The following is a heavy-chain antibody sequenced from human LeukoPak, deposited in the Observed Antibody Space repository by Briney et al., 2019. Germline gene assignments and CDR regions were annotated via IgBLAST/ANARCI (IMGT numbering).Heavy chain of an antibody. Sequence: GGSLRLSCAASGFTFSSYAMTWVRQAPGKGLEWVSGINGSGGGTYYADSVEGRFTVSRDNSKNTLYLEMDSLRADDTAVYYCARDISSRYLDYWGQGTLVTVSS. J-gene: IGHJ4*02. V-gene: IGHV3-23*01. D-gene: IGHD6-6*01. CDR3: ARDISSRYLDY. CDR1: GFTFSSYA. CDR2: INGSGGGT.